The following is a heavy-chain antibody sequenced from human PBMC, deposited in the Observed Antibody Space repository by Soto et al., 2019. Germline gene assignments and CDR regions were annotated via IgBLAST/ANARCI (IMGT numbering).Heavy chain of an antibody. CDR1: GFIFSSYW. Sequence: PGGSLRLSCAASGFIFSSYWMHWVRQVPGKGPVWVARINSDGRNTKYTDSVKGRFTISRDNAKNTLYLQMNSLRAEDTAVYYCERDFMARGRESNWFDPWGQGTVVTVS. D-gene: IGHD3-10*01. J-gene: IGHJ5*02. CDR2: INSDGRNT. V-gene: IGHV3-74*03. CDR3: ERDFMARGRESNWFDP.